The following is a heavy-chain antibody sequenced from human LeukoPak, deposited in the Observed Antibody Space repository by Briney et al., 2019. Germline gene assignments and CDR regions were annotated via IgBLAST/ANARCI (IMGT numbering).Heavy chain of an antibody. J-gene: IGHJ4*02. CDR1: GFTFSSYA. CDR2: ISGSGGSA. V-gene: IGHV3-23*01. D-gene: IGHD6-13*01. Sequence: GGSLRLSCAASGFTFSSYAINWVRQAPGKGLEWVSVISGSGGSAYYADSVKGRFTISRDNSKNTLYLQMNSLSAEDTAVYYCAKGGWMLSSWYQFDYWGQGTLVTVSS. CDR3: AKGGWMLSSWYQFDY.